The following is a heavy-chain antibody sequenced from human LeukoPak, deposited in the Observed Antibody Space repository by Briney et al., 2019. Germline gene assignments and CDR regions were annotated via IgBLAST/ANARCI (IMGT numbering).Heavy chain of an antibody. Sequence: ASVKVSCKASGGTFSSYAISWVRQAPGQGLEWMGWINPNSGGTNYAQKFQGRVTMTRDTSISTAYMELSRLRSDDTAVYYCARGGYSYGPRGDCFDYWGQGTLVTVSS. CDR3: ARGGYSYGPRGDCFDY. V-gene: IGHV1-2*02. D-gene: IGHD5-18*01. J-gene: IGHJ4*02. CDR1: GGTFSSYA. CDR2: INPNSGGT.